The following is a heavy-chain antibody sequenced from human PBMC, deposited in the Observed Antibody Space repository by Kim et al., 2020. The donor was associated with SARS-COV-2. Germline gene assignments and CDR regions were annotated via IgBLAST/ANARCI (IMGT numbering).Heavy chain of an antibody. D-gene: IGHD3-22*01. CDR3: ARNPRYYYDPGDAFDI. CDR1: GGSISSSSYY. J-gene: IGHJ3*02. CDR2: IYYSGST. V-gene: IGHV4-39*01. Sequence: SETLSLTCTVSGGSISSSSYYWGWIRQPPGKGLEWIGSIYYSGSTYYNPSLKSRVTISVDTSKNQFSLKLSSVTAADTAVYYCARNPRYYYDPGDAFDIWGQGTMVTVSS.